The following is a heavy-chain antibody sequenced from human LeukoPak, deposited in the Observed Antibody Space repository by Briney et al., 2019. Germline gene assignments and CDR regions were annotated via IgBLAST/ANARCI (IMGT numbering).Heavy chain of an antibody. V-gene: IGHV3-74*01. CDR2: INSDGSTT. D-gene: IGHD5-24*01. CDR1: GLTLSSYG. J-gene: IGHJ4*02. CDR3: ARVKDGYIPGDY. Sequence: PGGSPRLSCAASGLTLSSYGMHWVRQAPGKGLVWVSRINSDGSTTSYADSVKGRFTISRDNAKDILYLQMNSLRAEDTAVYYCARVKDGYIPGDYWGQGTLVTVSS.